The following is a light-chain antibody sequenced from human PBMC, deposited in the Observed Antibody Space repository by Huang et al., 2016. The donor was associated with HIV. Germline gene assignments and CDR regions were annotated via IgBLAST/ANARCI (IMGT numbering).Light chain of an antibody. V-gene: IGKV3-20*01. CDR3: QQYVRSPWT. CDR1: QRLSPTY. CDR2: GTS. J-gene: IGKJ1*01. Sequence: EIVLTQSPGTLSLSPGERAALSYRASQRLSPTYLAWYHRRPGQGPRLLIYGTSPRATGIPDRFSGSGSGTDFTLTISRLEPEDFAMYYCQQYVRSPWTFGQGTKVEIK.